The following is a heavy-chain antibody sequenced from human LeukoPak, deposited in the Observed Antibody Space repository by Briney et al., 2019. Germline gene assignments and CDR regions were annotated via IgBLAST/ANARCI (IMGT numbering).Heavy chain of an antibody. Sequence: SETLSLTCAVYGGSFSGYYWSWIRQPPGKGLEWIGEINHSGSTNYNPSLKSRVTISVDTSKNQFSLKLSSVTAADTAVYYCASLPPVGSKYYYGSGNPPWGQGTLVTVSS. CDR2: INHSGST. D-gene: IGHD3-10*01. CDR1: GGSFSGYY. CDR3: ASLPPVGSKYYYGSGNPP. J-gene: IGHJ5*02. V-gene: IGHV4-34*01.